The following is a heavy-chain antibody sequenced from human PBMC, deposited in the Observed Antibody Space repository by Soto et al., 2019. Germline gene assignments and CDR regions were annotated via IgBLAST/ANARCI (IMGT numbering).Heavy chain of an antibody. J-gene: IGHJ6*02. CDR3: ARDYFVYCGGECRLSYYYDMDV. V-gene: IGHV3-21*01. Sequence: LRLSCAASGFTFSSYSMNWVRQAPGKGLEWVSSISSSSSYIYYADAVKGRFTISRDNAKNSLYLQMNSLRAEDTAVYYCARDYFVYCGGECRLSYYYDMDVWGQGTTVTVSS. D-gene: IGHD2-21*01. CDR2: ISSSSSYI. CDR1: GFTFSSYS.